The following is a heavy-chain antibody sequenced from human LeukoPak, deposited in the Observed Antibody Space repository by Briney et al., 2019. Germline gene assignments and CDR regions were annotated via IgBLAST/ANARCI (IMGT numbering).Heavy chain of an antibody. CDR2: ISGSGGST. J-gene: IGHJ4*02. Sequence: GGSLRLSCAASGFTFSSYAMSWVRQAPGKGLEWVSAISGSGGSTYYADSVKGRFTISRDNSKNTLYLQMTSLRAEDTAIYYCARGGYCSGGTCYTRNPFDYWGQGTLVTVSS. CDR3: ARGGYCSGGTCYTRNPFDY. D-gene: IGHD2-15*01. CDR1: GFTFSSYA. V-gene: IGHV3-23*01.